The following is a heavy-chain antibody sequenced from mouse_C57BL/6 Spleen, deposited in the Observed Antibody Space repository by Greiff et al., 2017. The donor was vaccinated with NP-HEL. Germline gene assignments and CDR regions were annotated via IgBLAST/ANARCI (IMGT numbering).Heavy chain of an antibody. CDR3: ARGGAQAYYFDY. J-gene: IGHJ2*01. Sequence: QVQLQQSGAELVKPGASVKLSCKASGYTFTSYWMHWVKQRPGQGLEWIGMIHPNSGSTNYNEKFKSKATLTVDKSSSTAYMQLSSLTSEDSAVYYCARGGAQAYYFDYWGQGTTLTVSS. CDR2: IHPNSGST. V-gene: IGHV1-64*01. CDR1: GYTFTSYW. D-gene: IGHD3-2*02.